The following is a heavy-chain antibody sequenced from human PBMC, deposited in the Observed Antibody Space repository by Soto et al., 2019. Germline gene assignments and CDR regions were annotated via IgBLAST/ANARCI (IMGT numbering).Heavy chain of an antibody. Sequence: VQLQESGPGLVKPSETLSLPCAVSCYSIRSNTWWSGVRQSPGKGLEWIGEIYHRGKTNYKASLKSRVTISIDKSNNQLSLNLTSVTAADTAVYYCASRPAYISGNDDWGKGPLVTVS. CDR2: IYHRGKT. V-gene: IGHV4-4*02. D-gene: IGHD1-1*01. CDR1: CYSIRSNTW. J-gene: IGHJ1*01. CDR3: ASRPAYISGNDD.